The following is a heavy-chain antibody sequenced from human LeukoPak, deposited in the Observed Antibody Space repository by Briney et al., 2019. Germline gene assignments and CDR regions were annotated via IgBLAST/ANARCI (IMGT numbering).Heavy chain of an antibody. Sequence: GGSLRLSCAASGFTFSSYWMSWVRQAPGKGLEWVANIKQDGSEKYYVDSVKGRFTISRDNAKNSLYLQMNSLRAEDTAVYYCARARKQWLVGGYYYMDVWGKGTTVTVSS. CDR3: ARARKQWLVGGYYYMDV. CDR1: GFTFSSYW. D-gene: IGHD6-19*01. J-gene: IGHJ6*03. CDR2: IKQDGSEK. V-gene: IGHV3-7*01.